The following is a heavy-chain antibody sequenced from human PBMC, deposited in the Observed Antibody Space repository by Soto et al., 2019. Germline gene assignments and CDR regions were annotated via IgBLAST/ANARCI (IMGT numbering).Heavy chain of an antibody. J-gene: IGHJ4*02. CDR3: ARRSVVVVAATFVHFDY. Sequence: QVQLQQWGAGLLKPSETLSLTCAVYGGSFSGYYWSWIRQPPGKGLEWIGEINHSGSTNYNPSLKSRVTISVDTSKNQFSLKLSSVTAADTAVYYCARRSVVVVAATFVHFDYWGQGTLVTVSS. CDR1: GGSFSGYY. D-gene: IGHD2-15*01. CDR2: INHSGST. V-gene: IGHV4-34*01.